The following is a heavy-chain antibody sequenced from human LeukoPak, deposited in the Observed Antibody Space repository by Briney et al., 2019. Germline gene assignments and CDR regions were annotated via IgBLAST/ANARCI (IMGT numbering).Heavy chain of an antibody. J-gene: IGHJ4*02. Sequence: GGSPRLSCAASGFSFSDYYMDWARLPPGKGLEWVGRSRNRANSYTTEYAASVRGRFTISRDDSKNSFYLQMDSLKTEDTAVYYCARGPSSGYHDSWGQGTLVTVSS. CDR1: GFSFSDYY. V-gene: IGHV3-72*01. CDR2: SRNRANSYTT. CDR3: ARGPSSGYHDS. D-gene: IGHD3-22*01.